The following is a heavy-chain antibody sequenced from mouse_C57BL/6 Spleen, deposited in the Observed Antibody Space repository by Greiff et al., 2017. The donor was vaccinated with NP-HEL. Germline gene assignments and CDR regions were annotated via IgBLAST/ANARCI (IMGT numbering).Heavy chain of an antibody. CDR2: INPNNGGT. J-gene: IGHJ3*01. D-gene: IGHD2-4*01. Sequence: EVQLQQSGPELVKPGASVKIPCKASGYTFTDYNMDWVKQSHGKSLEWIGDINPNNGGTIYNQKFKGKATLTVDKSSSTAYMELRSLTSEDTAVYYCAREGDNDYDGFAYWGQGTLVTVSA. CDR3: AREGDNDYDGFAY. V-gene: IGHV1-18*01. CDR1: GYTFTDYN.